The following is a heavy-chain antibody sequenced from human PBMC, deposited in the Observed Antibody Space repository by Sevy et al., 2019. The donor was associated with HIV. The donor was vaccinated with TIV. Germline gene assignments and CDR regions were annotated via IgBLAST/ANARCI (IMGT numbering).Heavy chain of an antibody. CDR3: ASGPDYYYYMDV. CDR1: GFTFSSYG. CDR2: IWYDGSNK. V-gene: IGHV3-33*08. J-gene: IGHJ6*03. Sequence: GGSLRLSCAASGFTFSSYGMHWDRQAPGKGLEWVAVIWYDGSNKYYADSVKGRFTITRDNSKNTLYLQMNSQRAEDTAVYYCASGPDYYYYMDVWGKGTTVTVSS.